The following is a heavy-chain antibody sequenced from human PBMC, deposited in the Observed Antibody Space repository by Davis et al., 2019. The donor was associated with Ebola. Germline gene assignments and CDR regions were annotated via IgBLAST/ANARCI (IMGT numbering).Heavy chain of an antibody. V-gene: IGHV3-72*01. J-gene: IGHJ4*02. CDR2: TRNRANSYTT. CDR1: GFTLSDHY. D-gene: IGHD2-2*01. CDR3: ARSCSSTNCYPDH. Sequence: GESLKISCAASGFTLSDHYMDWVRQAPGKGLQWVGRTRNRANSYTTEYAASVKGRFTISRDDSKNSLYLQMNSLRTEDTALYYCARSCSSTNCYPDHWGQGTLVTVSS.